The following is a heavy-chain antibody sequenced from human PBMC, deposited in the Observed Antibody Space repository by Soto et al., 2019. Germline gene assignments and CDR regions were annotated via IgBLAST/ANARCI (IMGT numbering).Heavy chain of an antibody. Sequence: ASAQLTCEESRYTITSFDLNCVQQATGQGLEWMGWMNPNSGNTGYAQKFQGRVTMTRNTSIRTADMELSSMRSEDSALYYCARGTTVSHYGMDVWGQGTSVPVFS. J-gene: IGHJ6*02. CDR1: RYTITSFD. D-gene: IGHD4-17*01. V-gene: IGHV1-8*01. CDR2: MNPNSGNT. CDR3: ARGTTVSHYGMDV.